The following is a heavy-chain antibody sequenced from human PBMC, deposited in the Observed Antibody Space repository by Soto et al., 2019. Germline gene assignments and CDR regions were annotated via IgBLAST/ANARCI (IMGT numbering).Heavy chain of an antibody. V-gene: IGHV3-23*01. J-gene: IGHJ4*02. CDR3: AKEGSPPFFQH. CDR2: ISGGGGQT. D-gene: IGHD3-10*01. CDR1: GFTFSNYA. Sequence: GGSLRLSCAASGFTFSNYAMSWVRQAPGKGPEWVSAISGGGGQTYYLESVKGRFTISRDNSKNTVSLLLNSLRADDTAVYYCAKEGSPPFFQHWGQGTLVTVSS.